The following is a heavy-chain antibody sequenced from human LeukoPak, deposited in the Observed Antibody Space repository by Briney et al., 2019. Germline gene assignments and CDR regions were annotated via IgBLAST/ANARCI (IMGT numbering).Heavy chain of an antibody. CDR2: INHSGST. CDR3: AAGGVVVVTARSTPFDY. Sequence: SEPLSLTCAVYGGSFSGYYWSWIRQPAGNGLEWIGEINHSGSTNYNPSLKSRVTISVDTSKNQFFLKLSSVTAADTAVYYCAAGGVVVVTARSTPFDYWGQGTLVTVSS. CDR1: GGSFSGYY. J-gene: IGHJ4*02. D-gene: IGHD2-21*02. V-gene: IGHV4-34*01.